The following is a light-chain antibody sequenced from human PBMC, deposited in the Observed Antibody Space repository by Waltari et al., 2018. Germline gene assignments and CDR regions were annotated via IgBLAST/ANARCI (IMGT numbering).Light chain of an antibody. V-gene: IGKV3-20*01. Sequence: EIVLTQSPGTLSLSPGDTATLSCMATQYIDFLAWYQQKPGQPPRLLIFSASTRATGIPDRFSGRGFGTDFTLTISRLEPEDFAVYYCQYYGDSPNTFGQGTKL. J-gene: IGKJ2*01. CDR3: QYYGDSPNT. CDR2: SAS. CDR1: QYIDF.